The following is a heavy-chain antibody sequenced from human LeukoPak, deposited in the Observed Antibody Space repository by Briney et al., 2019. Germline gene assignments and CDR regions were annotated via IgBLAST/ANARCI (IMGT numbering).Heavy chain of an antibody. V-gene: IGHV1-18*01. D-gene: IGHD3-22*01. CDR1: GYTFTSYG. Sequence: ASVKVSCKASGYTFTSYGISWVRQAPGQGLEWMGWISAYNGNTNYAQKLQGRLTMTTGTSTSTAYMALRSLRSDDTAVYYCAREGRDYYDSSEWGQGTLVTVSS. J-gene: IGHJ4*02. CDR2: ISAYNGNT. CDR3: AREGRDYYDSSE.